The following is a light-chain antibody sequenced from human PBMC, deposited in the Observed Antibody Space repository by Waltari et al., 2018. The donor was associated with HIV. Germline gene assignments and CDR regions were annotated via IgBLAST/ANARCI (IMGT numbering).Light chain of an antibody. V-gene: IGKV1-27*01. CDR2: GVS. J-gene: IGKJ2*01. CDR3: QRYDRAPYT. CDR1: QGIGSD. Sequence: DVQMTQSLSSLSASVGDRVAITCRASQGIGSDLAWYQQKPGKVPRLLIYGVSTLQSGVPARFSGSGSGTDFTLTITNLQTEDFSFYYCQRYDRAPYTFGPGTRLELK.